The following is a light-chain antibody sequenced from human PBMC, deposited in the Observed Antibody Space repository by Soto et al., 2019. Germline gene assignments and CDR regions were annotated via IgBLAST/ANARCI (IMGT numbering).Light chain of an antibody. J-gene: IGLJ1*01. CDR1: SSDVGGYNY. Sequence: QSALTQPASVSGSPGQSITISCTGTSSDVGGYNYVSWYQHYPGKAPKLVIYEVSNRPSGVSNRFSGSKSGNTASLTISGLRAEDEADYYCSSYAGSSNVFGTGTKLTVL. CDR2: EVS. V-gene: IGLV2-14*01. CDR3: SSYAGSSNV.